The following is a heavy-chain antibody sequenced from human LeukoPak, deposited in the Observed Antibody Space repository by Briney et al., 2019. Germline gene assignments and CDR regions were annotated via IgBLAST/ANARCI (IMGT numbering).Heavy chain of an antibody. CDR1: GGTFSNYG. D-gene: IGHD2-2*01. V-gene: IGHV1-69*04. CDR3: ARESGVCASATCYQPFDF. Sequence: ASVKVSCKASGGTFSNYGITRVRQAPGQGLEWMGRIIPILGITNYAQKFQDRVTITADKSTTTVYMELSSLRSEDTAVYFCARESGVCASATCYQPFDFWGQGTLVTVSS. J-gene: IGHJ4*02. CDR2: IIPILGIT.